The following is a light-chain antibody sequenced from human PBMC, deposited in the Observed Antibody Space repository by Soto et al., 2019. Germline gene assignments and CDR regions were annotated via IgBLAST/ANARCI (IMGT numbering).Light chain of an antibody. V-gene: IGKV1-5*01. CDR1: QGISNG. CDR3: QQYETFSGT. CDR2: DAS. J-gene: IGKJ1*01. Sequence: DIQVTQSPSSLSASVGDRFTITCRASQGISNGLSWYQQKPGKAPKLLIYDASNSESGVPSRFSGSGSGTKFTLTIASLQPDDFATYYCQQYETFSGTFGPGTKVDIK.